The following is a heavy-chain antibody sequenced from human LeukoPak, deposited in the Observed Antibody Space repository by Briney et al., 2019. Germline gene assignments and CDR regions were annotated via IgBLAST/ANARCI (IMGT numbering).Heavy chain of an antibody. CDR2: MYYNGYT. CDR1: GGSISSAYYY. Sequence: SQTLSLTCTVSGGSISSAYYYWRWIRQPPGKGLEWIGYMYYNGYTYYSPSPESRVTISLDTSKNQFSLRLSSVTAADTAVYYCASPRTPYYFEYWGQGTLVTVSS. J-gene: IGHJ4*02. D-gene: IGHD2-15*01. V-gene: IGHV4-30-4*01. CDR3: ASPRTPYYFEY.